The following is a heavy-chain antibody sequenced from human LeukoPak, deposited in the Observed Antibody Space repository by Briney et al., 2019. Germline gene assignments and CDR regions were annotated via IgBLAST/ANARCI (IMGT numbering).Heavy chain of an antibody. Sequence: SETLSLTCTVSGGSISSSSYYWGWIRQPPGKGLEWIGSIYYSGSTYYNPSLKSRVTISVDTSKNQFSLKLSSVTAADTAVYYCARARIVVVTAITLDYWGQGTLVTVSS. D-gene: IGHD2-21*02. V-gene: IGHV4-39*07. CDR3: ARARIVVVTAITLDY. CDR1: GGSISSSSYY. CDR2: IYYSGST. J-gene: IGHJ4*02.